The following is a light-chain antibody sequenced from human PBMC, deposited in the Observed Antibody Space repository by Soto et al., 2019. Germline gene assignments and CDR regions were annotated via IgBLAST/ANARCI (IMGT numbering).Light chain of an antibody. CDR2: DAS. J-gene: IGKJ5*01. V-gene: IGKV3-11*01. Sequence: IVLTQSAATMSLSPGERATLSCRASPSVSNTLSWYQQKPVQPPRLLLYDASNRATGIPARFSGCGSGTDFSVTVSSLEHADFAVYYCQQRTFWPPGTFGQGTRLEIK. CDR3: QQRTFWPPGT. CDR1: PSVSNT.